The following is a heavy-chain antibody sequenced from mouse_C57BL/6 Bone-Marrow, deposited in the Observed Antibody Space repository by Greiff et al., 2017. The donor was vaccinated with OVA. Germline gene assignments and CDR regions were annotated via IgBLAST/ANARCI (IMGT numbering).Heavy chain of an antibody. J-gene: IGHJ2*01. CDR2: ISDGGSYT. CDR3: ARDPPYGIDY. D-gene: IGHD1-1*02. CDR1: GFTFSSYA. V-gene: IGHV5-4*01. Sequence: EVMLVESGGGLVKPGGSLQLSCAASGFTFSSYAMSWVRQTPEKRLEWVATISDGGSYTYYPDNVKGRFTISRDNAKNNLYLQMSHLKSEDTAMYYCARDPPYGIDYWGQGTTLTVSS.